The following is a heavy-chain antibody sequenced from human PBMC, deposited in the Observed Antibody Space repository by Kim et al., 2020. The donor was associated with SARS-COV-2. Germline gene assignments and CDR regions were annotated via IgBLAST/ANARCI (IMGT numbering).Heavy chain of an antibody. V-gene: IGHV3-23*01. CDR1: GFSFGNAD. CDR2: ISITGSNT. J-gene: IGHJ4*01. CDR3: AKGGRSSSWYYNYLDY. Sequence: GGSLRLSCAASGFSFGNADMTWVRQAPGKGLEWVSVISITGSNTHYADSVKGRFTISRDNSRNTLYLQMNSLGAEDTAIYYCAKGGRSSSWYYNYLDYWG. D-gene: IGHD6-13*01.